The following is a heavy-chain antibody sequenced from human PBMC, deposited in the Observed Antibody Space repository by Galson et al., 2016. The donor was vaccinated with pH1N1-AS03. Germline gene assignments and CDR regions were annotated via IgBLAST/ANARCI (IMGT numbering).Heavy chain of an antibody. CDR3: ARVVGARPPPDY. Sequence: ETLSLTCTVSGGSISSGAYYWGWIRQPPGKGLEWIGSIYDTGRTTYNPSLKSRVTISGDTSKNQLSLKVTSMTAADTAVYYCARVVGARPPPDYWGQGTLVTVSS. D-gene: IGHD1-26*01. CDR2: IYDTGRT. CDR1: GGSISSGAYY. V-gene: IGHV4-39*01. J-gene: IGHJ4*02.